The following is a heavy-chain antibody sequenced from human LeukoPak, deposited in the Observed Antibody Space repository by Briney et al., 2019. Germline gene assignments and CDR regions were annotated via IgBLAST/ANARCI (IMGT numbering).Heavy chain of an antibody. CDR1: GGSFSDNY. D-gene: IGHD3-16*02. V-gene: IGHV4-34*01. J-gene: IGHJ4*02. Sequence: SETLSLTCAVYGGSFSDNYWTWIRQPPGKGLEWIGEIYHSGRNKYNPSLKSRVTISVDTSKNQFSLQLDSVTAADTAVYYCARPSMITFGGVIAHFDYWGQGTLVTVSS. CDR3: ARPSMITFGGVIAHFDY. CDR2: IYHSGRN.